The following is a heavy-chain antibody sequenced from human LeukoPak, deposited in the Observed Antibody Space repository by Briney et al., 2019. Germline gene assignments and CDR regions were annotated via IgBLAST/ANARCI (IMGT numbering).Heavy chain of an antibody. J-gene: IGHJ5*02. D-gene: IGHD3-22*01. CDR2: IIPIFGTA. CDR1: GGTCSSYA. V-gene: IGHV1-69*05. CDR3: ASARFSDSSGYHA. Sequence: SVKVSCKASGGTCSSYAISWVRQAPGQGLEWMGGIIPIFGTANYAQKFQGRVTITTDESTSTAYMELSSLRSEDTAVYYCASARFSDSSGYHAWGQGTLVTVSS.